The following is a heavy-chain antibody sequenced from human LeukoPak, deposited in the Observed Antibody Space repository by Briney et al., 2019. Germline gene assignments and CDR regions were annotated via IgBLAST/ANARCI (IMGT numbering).Heavy chain of an antibody. CDR3: ARAPPSGDFDP. CDR2: INSDGSST. V-gene: IGHV3-74*01. Sequence: PGRSLRLSCAASGFTFSSYGMHWVRQAPGKGLVWVSRINSDGSSTSYADSVKGRFTISRDNAKNTLYLQMNSLRAEDTAVYYCARAPPSGDFDPWGQGTLVTASS. CDR1: GFTFSSYG. D-gene: IGHD3-10*01. J-gene: IGHJ5*02.